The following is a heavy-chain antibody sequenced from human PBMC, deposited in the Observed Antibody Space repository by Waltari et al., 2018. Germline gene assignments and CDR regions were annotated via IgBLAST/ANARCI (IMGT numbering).Heavy chain of an antibody. D-gene: IGHD5-12*01. CDR2: RNPNSDNT. V-gene: IGHV1-8*01. CDR1: GYTFTSYD. Sequence: QVQLVQSGAEVKKPGASVKVSCKASGYTFTSYDINWVRQATGQGLEWMGRRNPNSDNTCYAQKFQGRVTMTRNTSISTAYMELSSLRSEDTAVYYCARAMIPEMATIPFDYWGQGTLVTVSS. J-gene: IGHJ4*02. CDR3: ARAMIPEMATIPFDY.